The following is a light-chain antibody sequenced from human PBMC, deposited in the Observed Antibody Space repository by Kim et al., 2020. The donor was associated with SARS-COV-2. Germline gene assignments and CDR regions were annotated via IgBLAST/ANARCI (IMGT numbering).Light chain of an antibody. J-gene: IGLJ2*01. CDR1: SSDVGGYNY. CDR3: SSYTSSSTVV. Sequence: QSALTHPASVSGSPGQSITISCTGTSSDVGGYNYVSWYQQHPGKAPKLMIYDVSNRPSGVSNPFSGSKSGNTASLTISGLQAEDEADYYCSSYTSSSTVVFGGGTQLTVL. V-gene: IGLV2-14*03. CDR2: DVS.